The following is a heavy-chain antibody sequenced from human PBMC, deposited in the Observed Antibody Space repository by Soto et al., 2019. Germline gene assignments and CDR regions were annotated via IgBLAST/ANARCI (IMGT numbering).Heavy chain of an antibody. J-gene: IGHJ4*02. CDR1: GYTFSSIG. Sequence: ASVKVSCKASGYTFSSIGISWVRQAPGQGLEWMGWISPHKGDTYYAQRLQGRVTMTTDTSTSTAYMELRSLRSDDTAVYFCARDLDASGSYFTNYWGQGTLVTVSS. CDR2: ISPHKGDT. V-gene: IGHV1-18*01. CDR3: ARDLDASGSYFTNY. D-gene: IGHD3-10*01.